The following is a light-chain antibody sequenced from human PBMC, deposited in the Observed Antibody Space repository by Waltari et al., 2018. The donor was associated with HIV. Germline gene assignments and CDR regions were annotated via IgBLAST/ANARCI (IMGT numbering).Light chain of an antibody. Sequence: QSALTQPASVSGSPGQSITISCTGSSSDVGNYTIVSWYQQHPGKAPKLMIYEGINRPSGVSNRFSGSKSGNTASLTISGLQAEDEAVYYCCSYAGSSNWVFGGGTKLTVL. CDR1: SSDVGNYTI. V-gene: IGLV2-23*01. CDR2: EGI. CDR3: CSYAGSSNWV. J-gene: IGLJ3*02.